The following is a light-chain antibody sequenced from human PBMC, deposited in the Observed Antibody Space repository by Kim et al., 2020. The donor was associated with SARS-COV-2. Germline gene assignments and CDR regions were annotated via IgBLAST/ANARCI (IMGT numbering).Light chain of an antibody. J-gene: IGKJ4*01. V-gene: IGKV2-28*01. Sequence: ASTSCRSSQRLLHNNGYNYLDWYVQKPGQSPQILIYLGSTRASGVPARFSGSGSGTDFSLKISRVEHEDAGVHYCLQALLTHLTFGGGCKVDIK. CDR2: LGS. CDR3: LQALLTHLT. CDR1: QRLLHNNGYNY.